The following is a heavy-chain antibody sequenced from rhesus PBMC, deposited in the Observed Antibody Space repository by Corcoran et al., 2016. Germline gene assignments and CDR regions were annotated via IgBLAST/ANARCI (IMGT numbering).Heavy chain of an antibody. Sequence: VQLQASGPGLVKPSETLPLTCAVSGPSISRSYFSCIRQSPASALDWMGRIYGSGGETDYNPSLKSRVTISKDESKNQFSLSLRSVTSADTAIYYCAKYTLRISDNSFDVWGRGFLVTVSS. CDR1: GPSISRSY. J-gene: IGHJ5-2*02. V-gene: IGHV4S2*01. CDR3: AKYTLRISDNSFDV. CDR2: IYGSGGET. D-gene: IGHD3-3*01.